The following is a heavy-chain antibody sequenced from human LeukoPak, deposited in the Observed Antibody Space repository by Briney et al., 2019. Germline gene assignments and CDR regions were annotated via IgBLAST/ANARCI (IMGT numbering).Heavy chain of an antibody. Sequence: SQTLSLTCTVSGGSISSGGYYWSWIRQHPGKGLEWIGYIYYSGSTYYNPSLKSRVTISVDTSKNQFSLKLSSVTAADTAVYYCARVSLDSSSSPTFDYWGQGTLVTVSS. J-gene: IGHJ4*02. V-gene: IGHV4-31*03. CDR3: ARVSLDSSSSPTFDY. CDR2: IYYSGST. CDR1: GGSISSGGYY. D-gene: IGHD6-6*01.